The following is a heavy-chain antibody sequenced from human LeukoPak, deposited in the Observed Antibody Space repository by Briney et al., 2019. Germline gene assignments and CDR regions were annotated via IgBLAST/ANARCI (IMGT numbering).Heavy chain of an antibody. J-gene: IGHJ6*02. CDR1: GFTFSSYW. CDR2: IKQDGSEK. Sequence: GGSLRLSCAASGFTFSSYWMSWVRQTPGKGLEWVANIKQDGSEKYYVDSVKGRFTISRDNAKNSPYLQMNSLRAEDTAVYYCARRSILWSGSMDVWGQGTTVTVSS. V-gene: IGHV3-7*01. CDR3: ARRSILWSGSMDV. D-gene: IGHD3-10*01.